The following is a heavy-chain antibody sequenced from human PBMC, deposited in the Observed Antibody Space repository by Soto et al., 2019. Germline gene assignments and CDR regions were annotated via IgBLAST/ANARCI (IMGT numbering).Heavy chain of an antibody. D-gene: IGHD3-3*01. J-gene: IGHJ6*03. CDR3: AKDGYYDFWSGYYKHYYSYMDV. V-gene: IGHV3-23*01. CDR1: GFTFSSYS. CDR2: ISGSGGST. Sequence: GGSLRLSCAASGFTFSSYSMNWVRQAPGKGLEWVSAISGSGGSTYYADSVKGRFTISRDNSKNTLYLQMNSLRAEDTAVYYCAKDGYYDFWSGYYKHYYSYMDVWGKGTTVTVSS.